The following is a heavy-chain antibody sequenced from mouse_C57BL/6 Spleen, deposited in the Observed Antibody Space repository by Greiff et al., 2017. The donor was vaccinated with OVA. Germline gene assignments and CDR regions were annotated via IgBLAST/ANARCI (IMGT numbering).Heavy chain of an antibody. CDR3: ARPSIYYDYDGAWFAY. V-gene: IGHV1-54*01. CDR2: INPGSGGT. J-gene: IGHJ3*01. D-gene: IGHD2-4*01. CDR1: GYAFTNYL. Sequence: VKLQESGAELVRPGPSVKVSCKASGYAFTNYLIEWVKQRPGQGLEWIGVINPGSGGTNYNEKFKGKATLTADKSSSTAYMQLSSLTSEDSAVYFCARPSIYYDYDGAWFAYWGQGTLVTVSA.